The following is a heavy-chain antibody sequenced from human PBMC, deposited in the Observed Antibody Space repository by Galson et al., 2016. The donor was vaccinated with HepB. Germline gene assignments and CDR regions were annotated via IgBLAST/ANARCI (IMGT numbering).Heavy chain of an antibody. CDR1: GFTFSSSV. CDR2: ISSSSGYT. CDR3: ARVNYDRSGFIDC. J-gene: IGHJ4*02. V-gene: IGHV3-21*04. Sequence: SLRLSCAASGFTFSSSVMNWVRQAPGKGLEWVSSISSSSGYTYYAESVKGRFTMSRDNAKNSLYLQMNSLRAEETALYYCARVNYDRSGFIDCWGQGTLVTVSS. D-gene: IGHD3-22*01.